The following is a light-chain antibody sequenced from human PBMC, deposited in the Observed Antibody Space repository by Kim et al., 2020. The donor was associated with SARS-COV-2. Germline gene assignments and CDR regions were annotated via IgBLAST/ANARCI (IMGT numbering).Light chain of an antibody. V-gene: IGKV1-5*03. CDR2: KAS. CDR3: QQYDTYPWT. CDR1: QYITRR. Sequence: GDRVTSTCRASQYITRRLAWYQQKPGKAPKVLISKASTLESGVPSTFSGSGSGTDFTLTISSLQPEDFATYYCQQYDTYPWTFGQGTKVEIK. J-gene: IGKJ1*01.